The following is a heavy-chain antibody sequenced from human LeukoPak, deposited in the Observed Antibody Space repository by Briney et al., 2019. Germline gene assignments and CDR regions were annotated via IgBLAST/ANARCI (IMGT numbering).Heavy chain of an antibody. CDR3: ARDHCTNGVCVWFDP. CDR1: GGSISSYY. Sequence: SETLSLTCTVSGGSISSYYWSWIRQPAGKGLEWIRRIYTSGSTNYNPSLKSRVTMSVDTSKNQFSLKLSSVTAADTAVYYCARDHCTNGVCVWFDPWGQGTLVTVSS. D-gene: IGHD2-8*01. CDR2: IYTSGST. J-gene: IGHJ5*02. V-gene: IGHV4-4*07.